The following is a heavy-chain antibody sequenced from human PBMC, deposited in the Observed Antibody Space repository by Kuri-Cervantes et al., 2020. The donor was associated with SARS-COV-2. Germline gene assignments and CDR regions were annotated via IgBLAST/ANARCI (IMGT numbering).Heavy chain of an antibody. Sequence: LRLSCAVYGGSFNGYFWTWIRQPPGKGLEWIGYIYYSGSTYYNPSLKSRVTISVDTSKNQFSLKLSSVTAADTAVYYCARYDFGVKLEDFDPWGQGTLVTVSS. CDR3: ARYDFGVKLEDFDP. J-gene: IGHJ5*02. D-gene: IGHD3-3*01. V-gene: IGHV4-34*09. CDR2: IYYSGST. CDR1: GGSFNGYF.